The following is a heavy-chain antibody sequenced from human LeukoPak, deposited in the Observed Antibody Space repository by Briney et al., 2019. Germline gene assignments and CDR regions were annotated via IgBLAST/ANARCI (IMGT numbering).Heavy chain of an antibody. Sequence: GGSLRLSCAASGFTFSDYYMSWIRQALGKGLEWVSYISSSSSYTNYADSVKGRFTISRDNAKNSLYLQMNSLRAEDTAVYYCASQPDFWSDPEPYWGQGTLVTVSS. V-gene: IGHV3-11*06. D-gene: IGHD3-3*01. CDR2: ISSSSSYT. CDR3: ASQPDFWSDPEPY. J-gene: IGHJ4*02. CDR1: GFTFSDYY.